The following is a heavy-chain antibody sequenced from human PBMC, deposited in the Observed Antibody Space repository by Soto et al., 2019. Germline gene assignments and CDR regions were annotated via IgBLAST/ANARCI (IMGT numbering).Heavy chain of an antibody. Sequence: VQLVASGGDLVQPGGSLRLSCAASGFTFSNYWMHWVRQGPGKGLVWVSRVNSDESSTSYADSVKGRFTISRDNAKNTLYLQMGSLRFEDTALYYCVCFECGRTAVVTAMEANGYWGQGTLVTVSS. V-gene: IGHV3-74*01. D-gene: IGHD2-21*02. CDR1: GFTFSNYW. CDR3: VCFECGRTAVVTAMEANGY. J-gene: IGHJ4*02. CDR2: VNSDESST.